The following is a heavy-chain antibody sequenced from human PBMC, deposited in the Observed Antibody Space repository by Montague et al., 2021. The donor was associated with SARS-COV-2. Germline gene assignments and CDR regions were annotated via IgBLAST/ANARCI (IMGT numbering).Heavy chain of an antibody. J-gene: IGHJ6*02. CDR3: ARLLRSCSDGVCRTYYYYAMDV. D-gene: IGHD2-8*01. CDR1: GGSISGYY. Sequence: SETLSLTCTVSGGSISGYYWSWIRQSPGKGLEWIGYIYYSGSTKHNPFLESRVTVSVDRSTNQVSLKLSSVTPADTAVYYCARLLRSCSDGVCRTYYYYAMDVWGQGTTVTVSS. V-gene: IGHV4-59*01. CDR2: IYYSGST.